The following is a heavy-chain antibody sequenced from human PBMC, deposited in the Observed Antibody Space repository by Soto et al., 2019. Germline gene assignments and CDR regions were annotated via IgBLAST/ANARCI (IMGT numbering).Heavy chain of an antibody. CDR2: ISSSGSTI. Sequence: GGSLRLSCAASGFTFSSYEMNWVRQAPGKGLEWVSYISSSGSTIYYAASVKGRFTISRDNAKNSLYLQMNSLRAEDTAVYYCAGTSSIAARRSLTGSHWFDPWGQGTLVTVSS. D-gene: IGHD6-6*01. V-gene: IGHV3-48*03. CDR3: AGTSSIAARRSLTGSHWFDP. CDR1: GFTFSSYE. J-gene: IGHJ5*02.